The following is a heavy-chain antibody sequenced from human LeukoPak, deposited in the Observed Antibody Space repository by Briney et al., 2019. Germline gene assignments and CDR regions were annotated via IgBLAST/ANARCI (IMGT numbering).Heavy chain of an antibody. CDR2: IKSKTDGGTT. V-gene: IGHV3-15*01. Sequence: PGGSLRLSCAASGFTFSDAWMSWVRQAPGKGLEWVGLIKSKTDGGTTDYAAPVKDRFTISRDDSKTTLYLQMNGLKTEDTAVYFCAADSPVSMAHSFDYWGQGILVTVSS. CDR3: AADSPVSMAHSFDY. CDR1: GFTFSDAW. D-gene: IGHD2-21*01. J-gene: IGHJ4*02.